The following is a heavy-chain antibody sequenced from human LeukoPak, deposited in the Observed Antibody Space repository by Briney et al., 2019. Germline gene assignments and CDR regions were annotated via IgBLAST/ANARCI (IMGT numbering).Heavy chain of an antibody. J-gene: IGHJ5*02. Sequence: GRSLRLSCAASGFTFSSYAMSWVRQAPGKGLEWVSAISGSGGSTYYADSVKGRFTISRDNSKNTLYLQMNSLRAEDTAVYYCAKDRVAAASIPLNWFDPWGQGTLVTVSS. D-gene: IGHD6-13*01. V-gene: IGHV3-23*01. CDR2: ISGSGGST. CDR3: AKDRVAAASIPLNWFDP. CDR1: GFTFSSYA.